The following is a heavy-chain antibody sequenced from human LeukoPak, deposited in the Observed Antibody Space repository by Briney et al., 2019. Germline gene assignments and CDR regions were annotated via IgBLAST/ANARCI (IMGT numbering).Heavy chain of an antibody. J-gene: IGHJ4*02. V-gene: IGHV4-34*01. D-gene: IGHD4-17*01. CDR2: INHSGST. Sequence: SETLSLTCAVYGECFSSYFWSWIRQPPGKGLEWIAEINHSGSTNNNPSLKSRVTISVDTSKNQFSLKLRSVTAADTAVYYCARGDGDYEGSGGYYFDYWGQGTLVTVSS. CDR1: GECFSSYF. CDR3: ARGDGDYEGSGGYYFDY.